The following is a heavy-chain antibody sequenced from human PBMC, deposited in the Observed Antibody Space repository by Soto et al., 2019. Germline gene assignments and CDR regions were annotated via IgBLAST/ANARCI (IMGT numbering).Heavy chain of an antibody. V-gene: IGHV5-51*01. D-gene: IGHD6-13*01. Sequence: RGDSLKISCKGSGYSFTSYWIGWVRQMPGKGLEWMGIIYPGDSDTRYSPSFQGQVTISADKSISTAYLQWSSLKASDTAMYYCAREQQLVRNYYYGMDVWGQGTTVTVSS. CDR2: IYPGDSDT. CDR3: AREQQLVRNYYYGMDV. CDR1: GYSFTSYW. J-gene: IGHJ6*02.